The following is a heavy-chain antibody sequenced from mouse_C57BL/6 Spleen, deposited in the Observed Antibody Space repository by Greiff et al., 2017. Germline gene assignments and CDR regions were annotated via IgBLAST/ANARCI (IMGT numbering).Heavy chain of an antibody. CDR3: ARGDGSYRWFAY. CDR2: IYPGSGST. J-gene: IGHJ3*01. CDR1: GYTFTSYW. Sequence: QVQLQQPGAELVKPGASVKMSCKASGYTFTSYWITWVKQRPGPGLEWIGDIYPGSGSTNYNETFKSKATLTVDTSSSTAYMQLSSLTSEYSAVYYCARGDGSYRWFAYWGQGTLVTVSA. D-gene: IGHD1-1*01. V-gene: IGHV1-55*01.